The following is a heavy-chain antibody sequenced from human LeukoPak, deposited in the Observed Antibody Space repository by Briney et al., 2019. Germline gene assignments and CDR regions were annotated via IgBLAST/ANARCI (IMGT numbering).Heavy chain of an antibody. CDR3: AKGLRFLEWLLLPLTPFDY. CDR2: ISGSGGST. J-gene: IGHJ4*02. CDR1: GFTFSSYA. V-gene: IGHV3-23*01. Sequence: GGSLRLSCAASGFTFSSYAMSWVRQAPGKGLEWVSAISGSGGSTYYADSVKGRFTISRDNSMNTLYLQMNSLRAEDTAVYYCAKGLRFLEWLLLPLTPFDYWGQGTLVTVSS. D-gene: IGHD3-3*01.